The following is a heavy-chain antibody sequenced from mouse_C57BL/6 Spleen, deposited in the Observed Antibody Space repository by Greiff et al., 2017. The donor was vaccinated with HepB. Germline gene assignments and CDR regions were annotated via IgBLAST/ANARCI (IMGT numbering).Heavy chain of an antibody. J-gene: IGHJ4*01. CDR2: IYPGSGNT. CDR1: GYTFTDYY. D-gene: IGHD6-5*01. V-gene: IGHV1-76*01. CDR3: AKEGAYYYAMDY. Sequence: VQLQQSGAELVRPGASVKLSCKASGYTFTDYYINWVKQRPGQGLEWIARIYPGSGNTYYNEKFKGKATLTAEKSSSTAYMQLSSLTSEDSAVYFCAKEGAYYYAMDYWGQGTSVTVSS.